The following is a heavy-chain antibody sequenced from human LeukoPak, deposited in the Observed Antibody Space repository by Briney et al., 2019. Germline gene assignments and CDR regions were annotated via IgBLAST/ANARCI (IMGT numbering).Heavy chain of an antibody. CDR2: IWYDGSNK. CDR3: ARDTYYYDSSGYYVY. J-gene: IGHJ4*02. D-gene: IGHD3-22*01. V-gene: IGHV3-33*01. Sequence: GGSLRLSCAASGFTFSSYGMHWVRQAPGKGLERVAVIWYDGSNKYYADSVKGRFTISRDNSKNTLYLQMNSLRAEDTAVYYCARDTYYYDSSGYYVYWGQGTLVTVSS. CDR1: GFTFSSYG.